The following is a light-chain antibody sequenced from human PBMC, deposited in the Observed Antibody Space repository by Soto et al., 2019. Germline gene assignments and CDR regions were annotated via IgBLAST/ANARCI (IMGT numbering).Light chain of an antibody. CDR1: SSDVGSYNL. J-gene: IGLJ2*01. CDR2: EGS. V-gene: IGLV2-14*02. CDR3: SSYAGNNNVI. Sequence: QSVLTQPASVSGSPGQSITISCTGTSSDVGSYNLVSWYQQHPGKAPKLMIYEGSKRPSGVPDRFSASTSGNTASLTVSGLQADEEADYYCSSYAGNNNVIVGGGTKVTVL.